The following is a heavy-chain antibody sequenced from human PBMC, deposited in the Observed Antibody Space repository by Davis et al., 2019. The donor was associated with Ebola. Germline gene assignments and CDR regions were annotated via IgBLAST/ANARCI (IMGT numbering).Heavy chain of an antibody. CDR3: ARELTTLDAFDI. V-gene: IGHV1-69*06. CDR1: GGTFSSYA. CDR2: IIPIFGTA. Sequence: SVKVSCKASGGTFSSYAISWVRQAPGQGLEWMGGIIPIFGTANYAQKFQGRVTITADKSTSTAYMELSSLRSEDTAVYYCARELTTLDAFDIWGQGTMVTVSS. D-gene: IGHD1-1*01. J-gene: IGHJ3*02.